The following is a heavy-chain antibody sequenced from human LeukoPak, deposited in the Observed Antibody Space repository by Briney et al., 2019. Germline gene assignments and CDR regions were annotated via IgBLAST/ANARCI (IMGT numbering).Heavy chain of an antibody. CDR3: ARGPRNYGGRLDY. D-gene: IGHD4-23*01. Sequence: SQTLSLTCTVSGGSISSEDYYWSWIRQPPGKGLEWIGYIFCSGNTFYNPSLKSRVTISIDTSKNQFSLNLDSVTAADTAVYYCARGPRNYGGRLDYWGQGTLVTVSS. J-gene: IGHJ4*02. CDR1: GGSISSEDYY. CDR2: IFCSGNT. V-gene: IGHV4-30-4*01.